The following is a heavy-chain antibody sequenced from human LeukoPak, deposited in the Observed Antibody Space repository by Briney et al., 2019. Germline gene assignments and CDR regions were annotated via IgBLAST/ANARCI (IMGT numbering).Heavy chain of an antibody. D-gene: IGHD3-22*01. J-gene: IGHJ4*02. CDR2: INPNSGGT. CDR1: GYTFTGYY. Sequence: VASVKVSCKASGYTFTGYYMHWVRQAPGQGLEWMGWINPNSGGTNYAQKFQGRVTMTRDTSISTAYMELSRLRSDDTAVYYCARDPGDGDYYDSSGYDYWGQGTLVTVSS. CDR3: ARDPGDGDYYDSSGYDY. V-gene: IGHV1-2*02.